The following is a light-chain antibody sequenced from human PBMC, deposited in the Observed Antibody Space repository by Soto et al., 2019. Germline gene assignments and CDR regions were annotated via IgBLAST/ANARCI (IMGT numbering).Light chain of an antibody. CDR3: QYYCSRSWT. CDR1: QRVSSN. Sequence: EIVMTQSPATLSVSPGEGATLSCRASQRVSSNLAWYHQKPGQPPRLLIYGPSSRATGIPDRFKGSGSGTGLALNISRLAPEDVQVHYCQYYCSRSWTLAQGTNVDIK. CDR2: GPS. V-gene: IGKV3-20*01. J-gene: IGKJ1*01.